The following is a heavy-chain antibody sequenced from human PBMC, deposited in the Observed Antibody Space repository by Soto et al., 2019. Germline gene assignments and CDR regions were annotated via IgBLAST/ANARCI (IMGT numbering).Heavy chain of an antibody. CDR2: ISAYNGNT. V-gene: IGHV1-18*01. Sequence: ASVKVSCKASGYTFISYGISWVRQAPGQGLEWMGWISAYNGNTNYAQKLQGRVTMTTDTSTSTAYMELRSLRSDDTAVYYCARTYYDFWSGYPNWFAPWGQGTLVTVSA. D-gene: IGHD3-3*01. CDR3: ARTYYDFWSGYPNWFAP. CDR1: GYTFISYG. J-gene: IGHJ5*02.